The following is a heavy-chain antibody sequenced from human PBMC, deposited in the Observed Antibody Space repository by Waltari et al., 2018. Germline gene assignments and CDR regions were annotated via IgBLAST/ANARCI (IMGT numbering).Heavy chain of an antibody. CDR1: GGSIRSYY. J-gene: IGHJ4*01. D-gene: IGHD3-10*01. CDR3: ARVIGSLTYGSYLG. CDR2: IYTSGST. V-gene: IGHV4-4*07. Sequence: QVQLQESGPGLVKPSETLSLTCTVSGGSIRSYYWSWIRQPAGKGLEWIGRIYTSGSTNYNPSLKSRVTMSVDTSKNQFSLKLSSVTAADTAVYFCARVIGSLTYGSYLGWGHGTLVTVSS.